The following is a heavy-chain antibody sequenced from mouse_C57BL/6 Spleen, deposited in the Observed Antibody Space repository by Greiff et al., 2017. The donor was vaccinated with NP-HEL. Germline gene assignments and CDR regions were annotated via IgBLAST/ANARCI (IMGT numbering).Heavy chain of an antibody. V-gene: IGHV1-64*01. D-gene: IGHD2-2*01. CDR2: IHPNSGST. Sequence: QVQLQQSGAELVKPGASVKLSCKASGYTFTSYWMHWVKQRPGQGLEWIGMIHPNSGSTNYNEKFKSKATLTVDKSSSTAYMQLSSLTSEDSAVYYCARPAYGYDPTDFDYWGQGTTLTVSS. J-gene: IGHJ2*01. CDR1: GYTFTSYW. CDR3: ARPAYGYDPTDFDY.